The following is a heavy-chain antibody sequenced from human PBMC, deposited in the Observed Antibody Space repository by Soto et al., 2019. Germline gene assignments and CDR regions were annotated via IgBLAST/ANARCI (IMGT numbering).Heavy chain of an antibody. D-gene: IGHD5-12*01. CDR3: VRSREGYNLVADY. J-gene: IGHJ4*02. Sequence: EAQLVESGGGLVQPGGSLRLSCAASGFTFSGYWMHWVRLAPERGLVWVSRINGDGTTTHYADSVKGRFTISRDNAKNTLYLQMNSLRAEDTAVYSCVRSREGYNLVADYWGQGTLVTVSS. CDR2: INGDGTTT. CDR1: GFTFSGYW. V-gene: IGHV3-74*01.